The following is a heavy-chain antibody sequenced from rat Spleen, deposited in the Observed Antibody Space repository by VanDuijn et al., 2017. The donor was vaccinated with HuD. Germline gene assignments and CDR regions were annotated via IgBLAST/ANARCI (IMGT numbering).Heavy chain of an antibody. CDR2: ISYGDSSGHSST. D-gene: IGHD1-9*01. J-gene: IGHJ2*01. Sequence: EVQMVESSGGLVQPGRSLKLSYAASGFTFSDYGMAWVRQAPTKGLEWVATISYGDSSGHSSTYYRDSVKGRFTISRDNAKSTLSLQMDSLRSDDTATYYCARRHYGYTDYFDYWGQGVMVTVSS. V-gene: IGHV5-29*01. CDR3: ARRHYGYTDYFDY. CDR1: GFTFSDYG.